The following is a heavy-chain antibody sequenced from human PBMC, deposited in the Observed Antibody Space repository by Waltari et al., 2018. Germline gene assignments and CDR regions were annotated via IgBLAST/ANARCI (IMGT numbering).Heavy chain of an antibody. CDR1: GFTFRSYS. V-gene: IGHV3-48*01. CDR3: ARGQDWYFDL. CDR2: ISSSITR. Sequence: EVQLVESGGGLVQPGGSLRLSCAASGFTFRSYSINWVRQAPGKGLEWVSYISSSITRDYADSVKGRFTISRDNAKNSLYLQMNSLRAEDTAVYYCARGQDWYFDLWGRGTLVTVSS. J-gene: IGHJ2*01.